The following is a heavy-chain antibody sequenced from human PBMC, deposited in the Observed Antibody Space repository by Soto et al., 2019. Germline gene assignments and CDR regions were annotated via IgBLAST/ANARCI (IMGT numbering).Heavy chain of an antibody. D-gene: IGHD6-6*01. J-gene: IGHJ4*02. Sequence: ASVKVSCKSSGYSFTNYDIHWVRQAPGQGLEWMGEINPGGGSTSYAQKFQGRVAMTRDTSTSTVYMELSSLRSEDTAVYYCARIYEYSSSSPFDYWGQGTLVTVSS. CDR3: ARIYEYSSSSPFDY. CDR2: INPGGGST. CDR1: GYSFTNYD. V-gene: IGHV1-46*01.